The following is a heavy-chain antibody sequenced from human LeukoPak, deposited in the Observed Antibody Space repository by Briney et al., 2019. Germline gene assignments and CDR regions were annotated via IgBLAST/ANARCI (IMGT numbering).Heavy chain of an antibody. J-gene: IGHJ4*02. CDR3: ARGGGSSSGLYFDS. CDR2: IKQDGSNK. CDR1: GFTFKTYW. D-gene: IGHD6-6*01. Sequence: GGSLRLSCATSGFTFKTYWMSWVRQAPGKGLEWVANIKQDGSNKYYVDSVKGRFTVSRDNAIYSLYLQMNSLRAEDTAVYYCARGGGSSSGLYFDSWGQGTLVTVSS. V-gene: IGHV3-7*01.